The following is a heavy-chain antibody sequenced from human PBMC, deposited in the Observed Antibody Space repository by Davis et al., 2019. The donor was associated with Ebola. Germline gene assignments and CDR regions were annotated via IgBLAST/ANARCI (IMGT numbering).Heavy chain of an antibody. D-gene: IGHD3-9*01. CDR3: AKVSLDFEGPIDS. V-gene: IGHV3-30*18. J-gene: IGHJ4*02. Sequence: PGGSLRLSCAASGFTFSVSNMHWVRQAPGKGLEWVATVAYDERHKFYLGSVRGRFTISRDNAKKSLFLQMDRLTSDDTAVYYCAKVSLDFEGPIDSWGRGIQVTVSS. CDR1: GFTFSVSN. CDR2: VAYDERHK.